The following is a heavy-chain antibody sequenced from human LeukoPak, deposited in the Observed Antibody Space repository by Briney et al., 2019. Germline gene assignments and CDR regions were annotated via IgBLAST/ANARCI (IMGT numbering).Heavy chain of an antibody. D-gene: IGHD3-10*01. J-gene: IGHJ4*02. CDR1: GGTFSSYA. Sequence: GASVKVSCKASGGTFSSYAISWVRQAPGQGLEWMGRIIPILGIANYAQKFQGRVTITADKSTSTAYMELSSLRSEDTAVYYCARQYYYGSGSYFAHWGQGTLVTVSS. CDR3: ARQYYYGSGSYFAH. V-gene: IGHV1-69*04. CDR2: IIPILGIA.